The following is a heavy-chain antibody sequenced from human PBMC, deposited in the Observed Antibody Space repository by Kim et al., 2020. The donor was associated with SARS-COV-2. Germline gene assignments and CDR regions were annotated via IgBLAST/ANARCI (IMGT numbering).Heavy chain of an antibody. Sequence: GGSLRLSCAASGFTFSGSAMHWVRQASGKGLEWVGRISSNANSYATAYAASGKGRFTIARDDDKNTAHLQMNSLKTEDTAVYNCTSGCSGGSCYSEHFRYCHGMDFWGQGATVSVSS. CDR3: TSGCSGGSCYSEHFRYCHGMDF. D-gene: IGHD2-15*01. V-gene: IGHV3-73*01. CDR1: GFTFSGSA. J-gene: IGHJ6*01. CDR2: ISSNANSYAT.